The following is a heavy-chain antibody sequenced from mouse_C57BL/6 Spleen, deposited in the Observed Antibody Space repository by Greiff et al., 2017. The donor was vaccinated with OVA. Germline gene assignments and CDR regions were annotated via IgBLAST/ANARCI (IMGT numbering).Heavy chain of an antibody. CDR3: ARNSPMDY. CDR1: GYSITSGYY. V-gene: IGHV3-6*01. J-gene: IGHJ4*01. Sequence: DVKLQESGPGLVKPSQSLSLTCSVTGYSITSGYYWNWIRQFPGNKLEWMGYISYDGSNNYNPSLKNRISITRDTSKNQFFLKLNSVTTEDTATYYCARNSPMDYWGQGTSVTVSS. CDR2: ISYDGSN.